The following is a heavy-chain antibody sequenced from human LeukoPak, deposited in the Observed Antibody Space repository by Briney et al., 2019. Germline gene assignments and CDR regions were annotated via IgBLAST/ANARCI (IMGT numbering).Heavy chain of an antibody. J-gene: IGHJ4*02. V-gene: IGHV4-39*07. D-gene: IGHD6-13*01. Sequence: SETLSLTCTVSGGSIDRSSYYWGWVRQPPGKGLEWIGTIYYSGFANYNPSLKSRATISVDTSKNQFSLKLSSVTAADTAVYYCARVESIAAAVASHDYWGQGTLVTVSS. CDR2: IYYSGFA. CDR1: GGSIDRSSYY. CDR3: ARVESIAAAVASHDY.